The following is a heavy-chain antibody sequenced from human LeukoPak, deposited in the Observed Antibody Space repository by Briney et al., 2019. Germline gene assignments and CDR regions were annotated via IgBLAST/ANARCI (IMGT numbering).Heavy chain of an antibody. CDR3: ARGAVVVPAAIRSVRDAFDI. V-gene: IGHV4-38-2*01. D-gene: IGHD2-2*01. CDR1: GYSISSGYY. Sequence: PSETLSLTCAVSGYSISSGYYWGWIRQPPGKGLEWIGSIYHSGSTYYNPSLKSRVTISVDTSKNQFSLKLSSVTAADTAVYYCARGAVVVPAAIRSVRDAFDIWGQGTMVTVSS. J-gene: IGHJ3*02. CDR2: IYHSGST.